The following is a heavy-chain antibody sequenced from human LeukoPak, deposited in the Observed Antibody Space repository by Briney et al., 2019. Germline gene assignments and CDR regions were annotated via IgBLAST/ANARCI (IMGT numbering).Heavy chain of an antibody. CDR3: ARDGSGYYYYYYVDV. D-gene: IGHD3-3*01. CDR2: INSDGSST. CDR1: GFTFSSYW. J-gene: IGHJ6*03. V-gene: IGHV3-74*01. Sequence: GGSLRLSCAASGFTFSSYWMHWVRQAPGKGLVWVSRINSDGSSTSYADSVKGRFTISRDNAKNTLYLQMSSLRAEDTAVYYCARDGSGYYYYYYVDVWGKGTTVTVSS.